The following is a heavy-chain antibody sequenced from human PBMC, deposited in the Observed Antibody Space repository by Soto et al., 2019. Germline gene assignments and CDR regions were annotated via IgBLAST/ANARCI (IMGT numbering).Heavy chain of an antibody. D-gene: IGHD5-12*01. CDR3: ARYSVATIRFFDY. CDR1: GDSITDYY. Sequence: QVKLQESGPGLVKPSETLSLTCTVSGDSITDYYWSWIRESPGKGLEWIAYIHHTGTANYNPSLKSRVTISVDTSKSQFSLRLSSVTAADTAVYFCARYSVATIRFFDYWGQGTLVTVSS. J-gene: IGHJ4*02. CDR2: IHHTGTA. V-gene: IGHV4-59*01.